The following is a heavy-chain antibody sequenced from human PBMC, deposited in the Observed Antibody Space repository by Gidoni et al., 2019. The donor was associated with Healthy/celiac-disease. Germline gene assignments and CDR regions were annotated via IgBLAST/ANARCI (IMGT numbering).Heavy chain of an antibody. CDR3: ARGYARLTRYSSGWYGSAEYFQH. J-gene: IGHJ1*01. CDR1: GGSFSGYY. V-gene: IGHV4-34*01. CDR2: INHSGST. Sequence: QVQLQQWGAGLLKPSETLSLTCAVYGGSFSGYYWSWIRQPPGKGLEWIGEINHSGSTNYNPSLKSRVTISVDTSKNQFSLKLSSVTAADTAVYYCARGYARLTRYSSGWYGSAEYFQHWGQGTLVTVSS. D-gene: IGHD6-19*01.